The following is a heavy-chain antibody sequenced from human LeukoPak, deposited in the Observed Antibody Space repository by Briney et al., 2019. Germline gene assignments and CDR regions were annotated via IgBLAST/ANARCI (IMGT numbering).Heavy chain of an antibody. CDR1: GYSFTSYW. Sequence: GESLKISCKGSGYSFTSYWIGWVRQMPGKGLEWMVIIYPGDSDTRYSPSFQGQVTISADKSISTAYLQWSSLKASDTAMYYCARGDRYYDFWSGYYTLGYFDYWGQGTLVTVSS. CDR3: ARGDRYYDFWSGYYTLGYFDY. J-gene: IGHJ4*02. D-gene: IGHD3-3*01. CDR2: IYPGDSDT. V-gene: IGHV5-51*01.